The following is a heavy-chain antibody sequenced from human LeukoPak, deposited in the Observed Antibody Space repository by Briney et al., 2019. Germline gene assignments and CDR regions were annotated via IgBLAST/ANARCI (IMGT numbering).Heavy chain of an antibody. CDR3: ARDMGAPDYGSYSVDY. J-gene: IGHJ4*02. CDR1: GDSVSSGSYY. CDR2: IHYSGSA. V-gene: IGHV4-61*01. D-gene: IGHD4-23*01. Sequence: RPSETLSLTCAVSGDSVSSGSYYWSWICQPPGRGLEWIAYIHYSGSAAYNPSLKSRVTISRDMSTNQFSLKMTSVTAADTAVYFCARDMGAPDYGSYSVDYWGQGTLVTVSS.